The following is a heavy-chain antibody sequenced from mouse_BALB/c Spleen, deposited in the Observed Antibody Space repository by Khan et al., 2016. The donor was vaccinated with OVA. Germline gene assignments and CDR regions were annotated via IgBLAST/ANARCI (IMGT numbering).Heavy chain of an antibody. CDR2: IRNKDNGYTI. CDR1: GFTFTDYY. Sequence: EVELVESGGGLVQTGGSLRLSCATSGFTFTDYYMSWVRQPPGKALEWLGFIRNKDNGYTIEYSASVKGRFTISRDNSQSILYLQMITLRAEDSATYYCARGRWLQRAMDYWGQGTSVTVSS. D-gene: IGHD2-3*01. J-gene: IGHJ4*01. V-gene: IGHV7-3*02. CDR3: ARGRWLQRAMDY.